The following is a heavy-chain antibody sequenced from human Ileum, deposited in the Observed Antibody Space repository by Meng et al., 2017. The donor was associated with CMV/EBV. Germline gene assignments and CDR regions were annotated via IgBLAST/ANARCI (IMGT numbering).Heavy chain of an antibody. J-gene: IGHJ4*02. Sequence: GESLKISCAASGFIFSDYEMNWVRQAPGKGLEWVSYITRSGTTMHYAGSVKGRFTISRDDAENSLFLHMDSLRVEDTAVYYCARDMDYTSASYDYWGQGTLVT. V-gene: IGHV3-48*03. CDR3: ARDMDYTSASYDY. CDR2: ITRSGTTM. CDR1: GFIFSDYE. D-gene: IGHD3-3*01.